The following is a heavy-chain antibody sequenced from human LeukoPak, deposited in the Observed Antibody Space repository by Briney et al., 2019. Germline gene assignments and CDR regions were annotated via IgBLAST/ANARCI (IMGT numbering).Heavy chain of an antibody. D-gene: IGHD1-26*01. CDR1: GFTFSSYE. CDR2: ISSSGSTI. Sequence: GGSLRLSCAASGFTFSSYELNWVRQAPGKGLEWVSYISSSGSTIYYADSVKGRFTISRDSAKNSLYLQMNSLRAEDTAVYYCARDGAQWELLPDYWGQGTLVTVSS. V-gene: IGHV3-48*03. J-gene: IGHJ4*02. CDR3: ARDGAQWELLPDY.